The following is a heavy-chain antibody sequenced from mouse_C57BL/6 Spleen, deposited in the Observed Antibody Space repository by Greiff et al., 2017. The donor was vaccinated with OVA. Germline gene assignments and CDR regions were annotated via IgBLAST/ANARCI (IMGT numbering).Heavy chain of an antibody. CDR1: GYTFTDYY. CDR3: GSAGWDY. CDR2: INPNNGGT. J-gene: IGHJ4*01. V-gene: IGHV1-26*01. Sequence: EVQLQQSGPELVKPGASVKISCKASGYTFTDYYMNWVKQSPGKSLEWIGDINPNNGGTSYNQKFKGKATLTVDKSSSTAYMELRSLTSEDSAVYYCGSAGWDYWGQGTSVTVAS.